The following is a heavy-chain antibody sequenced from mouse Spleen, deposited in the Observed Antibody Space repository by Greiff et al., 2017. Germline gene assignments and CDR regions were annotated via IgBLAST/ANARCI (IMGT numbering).Heavy chain of an antibody. CDR1: GYTFTGYW. CDR2: ILPGSGST. J-gene: IGHJ2*01. D-gene: IGHD1-1*01. Sequence: QVQLQQSGAELMKPGASVKLSCKASGYTFTGYWIEWVKQRPGHGLEWIGEILPGSGSTNYNEKFKDKATFTADTSSNTAYMQLSSLTTEDSAIYYCARVGPIYYYGSSPLDYWGQGTTLTVSS. CDR3: ARVGPIYYYGSSPLDY. V-gene: IGHV1-9*01.